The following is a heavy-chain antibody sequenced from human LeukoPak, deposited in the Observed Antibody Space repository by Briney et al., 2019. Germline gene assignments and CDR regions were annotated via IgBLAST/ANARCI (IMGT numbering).Heavy chain of an antibody. J-gene: IGHJ4*02. Sequence: PGGSLRLSCAASGFPFNTYVMSWVRQAPGKGLEWVSAISGSGGSTYYADSVKGRFTISRDNSKNTLYLQMNSLRAEDTAVYYCAKLPDSSGWLGNWGQGTLVTVSS. CDR3: AKLPDSSGWLGN. D-gene: IGHD6-19*01. CDR2: ISGSGGST. V-gene: IGHV3-23*01. CDR1: GFPFNTYV.